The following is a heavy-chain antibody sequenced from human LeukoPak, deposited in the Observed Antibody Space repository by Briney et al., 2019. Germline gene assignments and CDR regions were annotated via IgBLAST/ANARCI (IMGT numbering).Heavy chain of an antibody. CDR1: GFTFSDYG. CDR3: AREHSHSNWFFDL. D-gene: IGHD4-11*01. Sequence: SGRSLRLSCVASGFTFSDYGIQGVRQAPGKGPEWVAVVSKDGGHKVYSDSVKGRLSISRDNSKNTAFLQMDSLRTEDAAVYFCAREHSHSNWFFDLWGPGTPVTVSS. V-gene: IGHV3-30*03. J-gene: IGHJ2*01. CDR2: VSKDGGHK.